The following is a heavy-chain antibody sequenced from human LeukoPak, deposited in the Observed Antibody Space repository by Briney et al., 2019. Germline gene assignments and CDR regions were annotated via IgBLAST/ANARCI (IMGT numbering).Heavy chain of an antibody. CDR2: IKQDGSEK. V-gene: IGHV3-7*04. Sequence: GGSLRLSCAASGFTFSSYWMSWVRQAPGKGREWVANIKQDGSEKYYVDSVKGRFTISRDNAKNSLYLQMNSLRAEDTAVYYCARAIDGYNYDAFDIWGQGTMVTVYS. D-gene: IGHD5-24*01. CDR1: GFTFSSYW. J-gene: IGHJ3*02. CDR3: ARAIDGYNYDAFDI.